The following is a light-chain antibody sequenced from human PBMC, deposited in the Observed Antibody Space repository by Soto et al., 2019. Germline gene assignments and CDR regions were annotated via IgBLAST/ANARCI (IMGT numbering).Light chain of an antibody. V-gene: IGLV1-47*01. CDR3: AAWDDSLSVLV. CDR2: RNN. Sequence: QSVPTQPPSASGTPGQRVTISCSGSSSNVAINSVYWYQQIPGTAPKLLIYRNNQRPSGVPDRFSGSKSGTSASLAISGLRSEDEADYYCAAWDDSLSVLVIGGGTKLTVL. J-gene: IGLJ2*01. CDR1: SSNVAINS.